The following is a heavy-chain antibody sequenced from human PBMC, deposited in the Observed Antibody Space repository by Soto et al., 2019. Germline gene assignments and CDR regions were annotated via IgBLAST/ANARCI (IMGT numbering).Heavy chain of an antibody. Sequence: SETLSLTCTVSGGSISSFYWSWIRQPPGKGLEWIGYIYDSGSTNYNPSLKSRVTISVDPTENQFSLRLTSVTAADTALYYCARTTAVPNTLRSRYFFDYWGQGTLVTVSS. D-gene: IGHD4-17*01. CDR2: IYDSGST. J-gene: IGHJ4*02. CDR3: ARTTAVPNTLRSRYFFDY. CDR1: GGSISSFY. V-gene: IGHV4-59*01.